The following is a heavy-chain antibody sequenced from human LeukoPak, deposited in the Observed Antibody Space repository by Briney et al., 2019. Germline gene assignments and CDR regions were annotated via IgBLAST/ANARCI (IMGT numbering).Heavy chain of an antibody. V-gene: IGHV3-64D*06. CDR1: GFTFSAYF. CDR3: VKDLNGTWSFDY. CDR2: ISSNEYDT. Sequence: PGGSLRLPCSASGFTFSAYFMHWVRQAPGKGLEYVSSISSNEYDTYYADSVKGRFTISRDNSKNTLFLQMSSLRAEDTAVYYCVKDLNGTWSFDYWGQGTLVTVSS. D-gene: IGHD2-8*01. J-gene: IGHJ4*02.